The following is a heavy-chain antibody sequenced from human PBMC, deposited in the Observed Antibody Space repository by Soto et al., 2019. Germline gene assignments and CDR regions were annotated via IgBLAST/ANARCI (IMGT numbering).Heavy chain of an antibody. Sequence: QVQLVQSGAEVKKPGSSVKVSCKASGGTFSSYAISWVRQAPGQGLEWMGGIIPIFGTANYAQKFQGRVTITADESTSTAYMELSSLRSEDTAVYYCARDRRLVYAVVSGWFDPWGQGTLVTVSS. CDR1: GGTFSSYA. V-gene: IGHV1-69*12. D-gene: IGHD2-8*01. CDR2: IIPIFGTA. CDR3: ARDRRLVYAVVSGWFDP. J-gene: IGHJ5*02.